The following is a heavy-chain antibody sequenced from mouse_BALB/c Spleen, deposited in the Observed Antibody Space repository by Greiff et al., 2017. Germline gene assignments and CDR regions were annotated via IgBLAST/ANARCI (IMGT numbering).Heavy chain of an antibody. J-gene: IGHJ2*01. CDR3: ARDPIYYGNSDY. D-gene: IGHD2-1*01. V-gene: IGHV1-54*01. CDR2: INPGSGGT. Sequence: VQLVESGAELVRPGTSVKVSCKASGYAFTNYLIEWVKQRPGQGLEWIGVINPGSGGTNYNEKFKGKATLTADKSSSTAYMQLSSLTSDDSAVYFCARDPIYYGNSDYWGQGTTLTVSS. CDR1: GYAFTNYL.